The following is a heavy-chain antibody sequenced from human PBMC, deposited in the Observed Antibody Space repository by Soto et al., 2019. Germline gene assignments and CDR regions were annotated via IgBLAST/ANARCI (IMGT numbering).Heavy chain of an antibody. D-gene: IGHD2-8*01. J-gene: IGHJ5*01. CDR2: TYYRSKWYS. CDR1: GDSVSSDSVT. V-gene: IGHV6-1*01. Sequence: SQTLSLTCAISGDSVSSDSVTWNWTRQSPSRGLEWLGRTYYRSKWYSDYALSVKSRVTINADMSKNQVSLQLNSVTPEDSAVYYCVRLIGNSWLDYWGQGTLVTVSS. CDR3: VRLIGNSWLDY.